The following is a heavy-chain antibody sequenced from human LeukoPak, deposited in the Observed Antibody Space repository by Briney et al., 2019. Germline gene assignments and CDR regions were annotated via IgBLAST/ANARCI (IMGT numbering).Heavy chain of an antibody. CDR1: GGSISSYY. J-gene: IGHJ6*03. Sequence: SETLSLTCTVSGGSISSYYWSWIRQPPGKGLEWIGYIYYSGSTNYNPSLKSRVTISVDTSKNQFSLKLSSVTAADTAVYYCARGSWYSYGSPPNYYYYYMDVWGKGTTVTISS. D-gene: IGHD5-18*01. V-gene: IGHV4-59*01. CDR2: IYYSGST. CDR3: ARGSWYSYGSPPNYYYYYMDV.